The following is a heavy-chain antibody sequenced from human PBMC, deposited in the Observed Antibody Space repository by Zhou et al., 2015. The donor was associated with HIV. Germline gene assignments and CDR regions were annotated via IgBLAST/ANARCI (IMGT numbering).Heavy chain of an antibody. CDR1: GGTFSKYG. J-gene: IGHJ2*01. Sequence: QVQLVQSGAEVKKPGSSVKVSCKASGGTFSKYGISWVRQAPGQGLEWIGGIIPFFGTASYAQKFQGRVTITADKSTNTAYMELSSLRSDDTAAYYCAREGWGSWYFDLWGRGTLVSVFS. CDR3: AREGWGSWYFDL. CDR2: IIPFFGTA. D-gene: IGHD7-27*01. V-gene: IGHV1-69*06.